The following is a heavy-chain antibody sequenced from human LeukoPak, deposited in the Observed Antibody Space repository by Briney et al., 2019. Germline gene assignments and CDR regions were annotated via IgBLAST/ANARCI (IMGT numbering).Heavy chain of an antibody. CDR2: ISSSSSYI. J-gene: IGHJ6*02. Sequence: GGSLRLSCAASGFTFSSYSMNWVRQAPGKGLEWVSSISSSSSYIYYADSVKGRFTISRDNAKNSLYLQMNSLRAEDTAVYYCARSIAVAGPSYYYYGMDVWGQGTTVTVSS. CDR1: GFTFSSYS. V-gene: IGHV3-21*01. D-gene: IGHD6-19*01. CDR3: ARSIAVAGPSYYYYGMDV.